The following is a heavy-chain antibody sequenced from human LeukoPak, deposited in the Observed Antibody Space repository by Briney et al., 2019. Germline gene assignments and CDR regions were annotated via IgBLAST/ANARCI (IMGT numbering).Heavy chain of an antibody. D-gene: IGHD4-11*01. CDR3: ARGTPTTRDFDY. Sequence: PGGSLRLSCVASGFIFSTYEMEWVRQAPGKGLEWVSFIDGSGSDTFYADSVKGRFTISRDSSKNSLLLQMNSLRAEDTAVYYCARGTPTTRDFDYWGQGTLVTVSS. CDR2: IDGSGSDT. V-gene: IGHV3-48*03. J-gene: IGHJ4*02. CDR1: GFIFSTYE.